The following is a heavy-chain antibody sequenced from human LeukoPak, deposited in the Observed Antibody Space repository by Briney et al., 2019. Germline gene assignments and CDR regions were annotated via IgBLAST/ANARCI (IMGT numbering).Heavy chain of an antibody. Sequence: GGSLRLSCAASGFSFSSYWMHSVRQAPGKGLVWVSRINSDGSSTSYADSVKGRFTISRDNAKNTLYLQMNSLRAEDTAVYYCARDPSKYSYGYLDYWGQGTLVTVSS. D-gene: IGHD5-18*01. CDR2: INSDGSST. J-gene: IGHJ4*02. V-gene: IGHV3-74*01. CDR3: ARDPSKYSYGYLDY. CDR1: GFSFSSYW.